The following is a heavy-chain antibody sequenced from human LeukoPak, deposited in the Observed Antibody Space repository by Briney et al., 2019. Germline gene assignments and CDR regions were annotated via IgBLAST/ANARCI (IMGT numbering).Heavy chain of an antibody. CDR1: GGSISSYY. V-gene: IGHV4-4*07. D-gene: IGHD3-9*01. CDR3: ARGVGITIFALRDH. Sequence: SETLSLTCTVSGGSISSYYWSWVRQPAGKGLEWIGRIYSSGSTNYNPSLKSRVTMSVDTSKNQFSLNVNSVTAADTAVYYCARGVGITIFALRDHWGQGTLVTVSS. CDR2: IYSSGST. J-gene: IGHJ4*02.